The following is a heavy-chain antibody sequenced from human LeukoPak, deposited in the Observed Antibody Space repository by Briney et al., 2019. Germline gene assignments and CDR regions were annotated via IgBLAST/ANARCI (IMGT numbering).Heavy chain of an antibody. D-gene: IGHD3-22*01. CDR3: AKEGSSGLFDS. CDR1: GGSFSGYY. Sequence: KASETLSLTCAVYGGSFSGYYWSWIRQPPGKGLEWIGEINHSGSTNYNPSLKSRVTISVDTSKTQFSLKVTSVTAADTAVYYCAKEGSSGLFDSWGQGILVTVSS. J-gene: IGHJ4*02. CDR2: INHSGST. V-gene: IGHV4-34*01.